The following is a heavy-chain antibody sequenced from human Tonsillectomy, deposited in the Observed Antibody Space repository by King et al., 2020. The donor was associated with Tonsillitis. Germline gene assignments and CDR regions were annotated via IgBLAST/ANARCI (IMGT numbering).Heavy chain of an antibody. V-gene: IGHV5-51*01. CDR2: IFPGDSDT. Sequence: VQLVQSGAEVKKPGESLKISCKGSGYNFDTYWIGWVRQMPGKGLEWVGIIFPGDSDTRYSPSFQGQVTISADKSISTAYLQWNSLKASDTAMYYCSKIDAYHSFDYWGQGTLVTVSS. CDR3: SKIDAYHSFDY. CDR1: GYNFDTYW. D-gene: IGHD2-2*01. J-gene: IGHJ4*02.